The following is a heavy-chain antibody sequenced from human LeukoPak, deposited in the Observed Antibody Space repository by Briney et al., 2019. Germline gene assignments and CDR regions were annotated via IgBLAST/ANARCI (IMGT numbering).Heavy chain of an antibody. V-gene: IGHV4-34*01. CDR2: INHSGST. Sequence: SETLSLTCADYGGSFSGYYWSWIRQPPGKGLEWIGEINHSGSTNYNPSLKSRVTISVDTSKNQFSLKLSSVTAADTAVYYCARTPVTMVRGVRRIYYFDYWGQGTLVTVSS. D-gene: IGHD3-10*01. CDR1: GGSFSGYY. J-gene: IGHJ4*02. CDR3: ARTPVTMVRGVRRIYYFDY.